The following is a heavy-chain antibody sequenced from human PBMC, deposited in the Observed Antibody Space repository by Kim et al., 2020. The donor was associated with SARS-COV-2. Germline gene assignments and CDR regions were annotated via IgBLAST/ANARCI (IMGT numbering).Heavy chain of an antibody. CDR2: IYYSGST. CDR1: GGSISSGGYY. D-gene: IGHD1-1*01. CDR3: AGGTLKYYYYGMDV. J-gene: IGHJ6*02. V-gene: IGHV4-31*03. Sequence: SETLSLTCTVSGGSISSGGYYWSWIRQHPGKGLEWIGYIYYSGSTYYNPSLKSRVTISVDTSKNQFSLKLSSVTAADTAVYYCAGGTLKYYYYGMDVWGQGTTVTVSS.